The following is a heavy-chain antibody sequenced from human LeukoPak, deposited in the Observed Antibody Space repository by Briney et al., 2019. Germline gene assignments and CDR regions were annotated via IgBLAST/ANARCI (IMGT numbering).Heavy chain of an antibody. J-gene: IGHJ3*02. CDR3: AKDRQTGELDHPNAFDI. V-gene: IGHV3-7*03. Sequence: PGGSLRLSCAASGITFRTYWMSWVRQAPGKGLEWVANIKQDGSEKYYVDSVKGRFTISRDNAKNSLYLQMNSLRAEDMALYYCAKDRQTGELDHPNAFDIWGQGTMVTVSS. CDR2: IKQDGSEK. CDR1: GITFRTYW. D-gene: IGHD1-26*01.